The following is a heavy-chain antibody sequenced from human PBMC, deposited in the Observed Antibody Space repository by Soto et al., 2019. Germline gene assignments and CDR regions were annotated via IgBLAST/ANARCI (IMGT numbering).Heavy chain of an antibody. CDR2: INESGST. CDR3: ARGSGIVALPGELEDVKYDY. D-gene: IGHD1-1*01. CDR1: GQSFSGHS. J-gene: IGHJ4*02. Sequence: QVQLQQWGAGLVKPSETLSLSCAVYGQSFSGHSWAWIRQPPGKGLEWIGEINESGSTYYNPSLKGRVTISTDTSKHQLSLKLSSVSAADTAAYFCARGSGIVALPGELEDVKYDYWGQGTLVNVSS. V-gene: IGHV4-34*01.